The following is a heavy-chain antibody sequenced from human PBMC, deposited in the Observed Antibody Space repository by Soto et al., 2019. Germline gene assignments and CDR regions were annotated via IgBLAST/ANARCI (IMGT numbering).Heavy chain of an antibody. CDR3: ARGSTDSCPGSRIFDF. CDR2: ITDTGGDA. CDR1: GLTFGSRA. Sequence: GSLRLSCVASGLTFGSRAMTWVRQAPGEGLQWVSTITDTGGDAKYADSVRGRFVISRDNSKKTLYLQMTSLTAEDSAMYYCARGSTDSCPGSRIFDFWGRGTLVTVSS. D-gene: IGHD3-10*01. J-gene: IGHJ4*02. V-gene: IGHV3-23*01.